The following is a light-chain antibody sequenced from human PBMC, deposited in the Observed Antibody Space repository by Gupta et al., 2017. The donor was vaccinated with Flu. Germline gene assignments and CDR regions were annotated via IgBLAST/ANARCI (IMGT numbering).Light chain of an antibody. CDR2: WAS. CDR3: QQYYSNPEA. CDR1: QTVLYSSNNKNY. J-gene: IGKJ1*01. Sequence: NCKSSQTVLYSSNNKNYLAWYQQKAGQPPKLLIYWASTRESGVPDRFSGSGSGTDFTLTISSLQAEDVAVYYCQQYYSNPEAFGQGTKVEIK. V-gene: IGKV4-1*01.